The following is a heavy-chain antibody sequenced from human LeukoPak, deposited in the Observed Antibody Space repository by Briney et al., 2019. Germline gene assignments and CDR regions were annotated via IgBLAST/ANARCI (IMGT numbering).Heavy chain of an antibody. V-gene: IGHV4-38-2*01. CDR1: GYSISSGCY. CDR2: TNHSGTT. CDR3: ARRSSSGYYPPDY. Sequence: SETLSLTCSVSGYSISSGCYWGWIRQPPGKGLEGIGSTNHSGTTYYHPSLKSRVTISVATSKNQFSLKLSSVTAADTAVYYCARRSSSGYYPPDYWGQGTLVTVSS. D-gene: IGHD3-22*01. J-gene: IGHJ4*02.